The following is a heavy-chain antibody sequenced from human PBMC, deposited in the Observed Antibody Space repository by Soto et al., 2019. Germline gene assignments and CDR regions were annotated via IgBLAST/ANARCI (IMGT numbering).Heavy chain of an antibody. Sequence: LSCAASGFTFSDYYMSWIRQAPGKGLEWLSYISGSSDNTNYADSVKGRFTISRDNAKKSLYLEMNSLRAEDTAVYYCATITMMTWGQGTLVTVSS. J-gene: IGHJ5*02. CDR1: GFTFSDYY. CDR2: ISGSSDNT. D-gene: IGHD3-22*01. V-gene: IGHV3-11*06. CDR3: ATITMMT.